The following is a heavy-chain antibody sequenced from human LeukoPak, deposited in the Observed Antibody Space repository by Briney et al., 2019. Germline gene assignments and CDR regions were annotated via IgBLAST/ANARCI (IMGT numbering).Heavy chain of an antibody. CDR2: ISGSGGST. CDR3: AKELRITMIVVLGRGFDY. D-gene: IGHD3-22*01. Sequence: GGSLRLPCAASGFTFSSYAMSWVRQAPGKGLDWVSAISGSGGSTYYADSVKGRFTISRDNSKNTLYLQVNSLRAEDTAVYYCAKELRITMIVVLGRGFDYWGQGTLVTVSS. CDR1: GFTFSSYA. J-gene: IGHJ4*02. V-gene: IGHV3-23*01.